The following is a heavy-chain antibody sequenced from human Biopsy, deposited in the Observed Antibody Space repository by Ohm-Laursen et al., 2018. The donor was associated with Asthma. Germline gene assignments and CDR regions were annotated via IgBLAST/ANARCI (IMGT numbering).Heavy chain of an antibody. CDR1: GGYMRSGNYY. CDR3: VRGSSSWHHGPFHYYYGLDV. J-gene: IGHJ6*02. Sequence: SDTLSLTCRLSSGSGGYMRSGNYYWGWIRQPPGKGLEWIGSIYYSGTTSYNPSLEGRVTVSADTSKNQFSLKLTSVTAADTAVYYCVRGSSSWHHGPFHYYYGLDVWGQGTTATVSS. CDR2: IYYSGTT. V-gene: IGHV4-39*01. D-gene: IGHD6-13*01.